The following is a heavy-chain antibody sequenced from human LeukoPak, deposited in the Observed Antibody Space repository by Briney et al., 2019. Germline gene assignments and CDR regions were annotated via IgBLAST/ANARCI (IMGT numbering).Heavy chain of an antibody. CDR2: IYYSGST. Sequence: SETLSLTCTVSGGSISSSSYYWGWIRQPPGKGLEWIGSIYYSGSTYYNPSLKSRVTISIDTSKNHFSLKLNSVTAADTAVYYCARKLWSYYFDYWGQGTLVTVSS. CDR1: GGSISSSSYY. J-gene: IGHJ4*02. D-gene: IGHD3-10*01. CDR3: ARKLWSYYFDY. V-gene: IGHV4-39*01.